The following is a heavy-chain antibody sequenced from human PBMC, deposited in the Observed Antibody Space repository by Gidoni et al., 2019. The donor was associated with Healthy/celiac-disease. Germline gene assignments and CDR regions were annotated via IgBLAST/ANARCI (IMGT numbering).Heavy chain of an antibody. CDR1: GFTVSSNY. D-gene: IGHD4-17*01. V-gene: IGHV3-66*01. CDR2: IYSGGST. CDR3: ARDLNDYGMDY. J-gene: IGHJ4*02. Sequence: EVQLVESGGGLVQPGGSLRLSCAASGFTVSSNYMSWVRQAPGKGLGLVSVIYSGGSTYYADSVKGRFTISRDNSKNTLYLQMNSLRAEDTAVYYCARDLNDYGMDYWGQGTLVTVSS.